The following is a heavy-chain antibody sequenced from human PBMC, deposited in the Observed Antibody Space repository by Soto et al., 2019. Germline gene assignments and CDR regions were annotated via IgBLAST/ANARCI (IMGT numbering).Heavy chain of an antibody. J-gene: IGHJ6*02. V-gene: IGHV3-64*02. Sequence: GGSLRLSCAASGFTFSSYAMHWVRQAPGKGLEYVSAISSNGGSTYYADSVKGRFTISRDNSKNTLYLQMGSLRAEDMAVYYCARGRTYYYDSSGEKYGMDVWGQGTTVTVSS. CDR3: ARGRTYYYDSSGEKYGMDV. CDR1: GFTFSSYA. CDR2: ISSNGGST. D-gene: IGHD3-22*01.